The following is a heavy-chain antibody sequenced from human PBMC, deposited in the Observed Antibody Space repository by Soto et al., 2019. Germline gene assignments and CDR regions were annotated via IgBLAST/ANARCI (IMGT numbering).Heavy chain of an antibody. V-gene: IGHV4-59*08. Sequence: PSETLSLTCTVSGGSISSYYWSWIRQPPGKGLEWIGYIYYSGSTNHNPSLKSRVTISVDTSKNQFSLRLSSVTAADTAVYYCARHGSGPSGWPTRYWFDPWGQGSLVTVCS. J-gene: IGHJ5*02. CDR2: IYYSGST. CDR1: GGSISSYY. CDR3: ARHGSGPSGWPTRYWFDP. D-gene: IGHD6-19*01.